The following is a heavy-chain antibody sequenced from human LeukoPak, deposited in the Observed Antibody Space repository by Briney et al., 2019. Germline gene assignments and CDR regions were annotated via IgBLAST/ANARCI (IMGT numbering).Heavy chain of an antibody. CDR2: IYYSGST. Sequence: SETLSLTCTVSGGSISSYYWSWIRQPAGKGLEWIGSIYYSGSTYYNPSLKSRVTISVDTSKNQFSLKLSSVTAADTAVYYCARLYSSGWYFDYWGQGTLVTVSS. D-gene: IGHD6-19*01. CDR1: GGSISSYY. V-gene: IGHV4-59*05. CDR3: ARLYSSGWYFDY. J-gene: IGHJ4*02.